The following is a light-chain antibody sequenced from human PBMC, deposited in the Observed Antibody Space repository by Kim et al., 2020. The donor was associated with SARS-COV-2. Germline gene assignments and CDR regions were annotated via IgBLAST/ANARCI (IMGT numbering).Light chain of an antibody. CDR2: DVS. V-gene: IGLV2-14*04. Sequence: GQSFTISCTGTSSDVGGYNYVTWYQQHPGKAPKLMIYDVSKRPSGVSNRFSGSKSGNTASLTISGLQAEDEADYYCNSYISSGTYVFGTGTKVTVL. CDR3: NSYISSGTYV. J-gene: IGLJ1*01. CDR1: SSDVGGYNY.